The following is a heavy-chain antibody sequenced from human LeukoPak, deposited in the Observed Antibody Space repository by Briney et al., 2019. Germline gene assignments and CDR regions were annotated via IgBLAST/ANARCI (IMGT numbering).Heavy chain of an antibody. V-gene: IGHV3-74*01. J-gene: IGHJ4*02. CDR1: VFSFSTHW. CDR3: ARGPNSNWSGLDF. D-gene: IGHD6-6*01. Sequence: GGSLRLSYTASVFSFSTHWIHWPRHLPGKGLVCVSRISPTGSTTSYADSVKGRFTVSRDNAKNTLYLQVNNLRAEDTAVYYCARGPNSNWSGLDFWGQGTLLTVSS. CDR2: ISPTGSTT.